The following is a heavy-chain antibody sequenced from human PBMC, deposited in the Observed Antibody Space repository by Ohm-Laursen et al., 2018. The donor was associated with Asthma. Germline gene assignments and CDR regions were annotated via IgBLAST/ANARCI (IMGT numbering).Heavy chain of an antibody. CDR1: GYSLSSNA. CDR2: IIPIFGTA. J-gene: IGHJ5*02. D-gene: IGHD3-16*02. Sequence: SVKVSCKASGYSLSSNAISWVRQAPGQGLEWMGGIIPIFGTANYAQKFQGRVTITADESTSTAYMELSSLRSEDTAVYYCARGGINNWFDPWGQGTLVTVSS. CDR3: ARGGINNWFDP. V-gene: IGHV1-69*13.